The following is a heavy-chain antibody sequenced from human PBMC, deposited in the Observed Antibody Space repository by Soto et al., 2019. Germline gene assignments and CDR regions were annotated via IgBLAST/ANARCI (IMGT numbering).Heavy chain of an antibody. CDR1: GFTFSSYA. D-gene: IGHD2-15*01. J-gene: IGHJ4*02. CDR2: ISGSGGST. Sequence: PGGSLRLSCAASGFTFSSYAMSWVRQAPGKGLEWVSAISGSGGSTYYADSVKGRFTISRDNSKNTLYLQMNSLRAEDTAVYYCAKDLSYCSGGSRYPYYFDYWGQGTLVTVSS. CDR3: AKDLSYCSGGSRYPYYFDY. V-gene: IGHV3-23*01.